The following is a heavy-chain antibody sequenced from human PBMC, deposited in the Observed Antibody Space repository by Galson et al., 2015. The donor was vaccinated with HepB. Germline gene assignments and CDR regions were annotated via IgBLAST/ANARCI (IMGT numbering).Heavy chain of an antibody. Sequence: SLRLSCAASGFTFSSYAMHWVRQAPGKGLEWVAVISYDGSNKYYADSVKGRFTISRDNSKNTLYLQMNSLRAEDTAVYYCARDSGWELPGYYFDYWGQGTLVTVSS. CDR1: GFTFSSYA. CDR3: ARDSGWELPGYYFDY. CDR2: ISYDGSNK. J-gene: IGHJ4*02. D-gene: IGHD1-26*01. V-gene: IGHV3-30*04.